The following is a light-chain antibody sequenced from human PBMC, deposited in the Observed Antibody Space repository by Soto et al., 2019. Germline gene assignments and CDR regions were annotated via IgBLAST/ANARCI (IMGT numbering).Light chain of an antibody. Sequence: DVQMTQSPSSLSAFVGDRVTITCRASKGIAPYLAWFQQKPGKVPKLLIYATSTLHSGVPSRFSGSGSGTDFTLTINSLQPEDVGTYYCQKYNSAPLTFGGGTKVEIK. CDR1: KGIAPY. V-gene: IGKV1-27*01. CDR3: QKYNSAPLT. J-gene: IGKJ4*01. CDR2: ATS.